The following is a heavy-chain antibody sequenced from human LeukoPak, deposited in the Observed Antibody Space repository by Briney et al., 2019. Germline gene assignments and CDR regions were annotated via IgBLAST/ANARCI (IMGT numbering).Heavy chain of an antibody. Sequence: ASVKVSCKASGYTFTGYDLHWVRQAPGQGLEWMGWINPNSGDTNYAQKFQGRVTMTRDTSSTTAYMELRWLRSDDTAVYYCARPYCRGGSCTSFWDYWGQGTLVTVSS. J-gene: IGHJ4*02. V-gene: IGHV1-2*02. CDR3: ARPYCRGGSCTSFWDY. CDR1: GYTFTGYD. D-gene: IGHD2-15*01. CDR2: INPNSGDT.